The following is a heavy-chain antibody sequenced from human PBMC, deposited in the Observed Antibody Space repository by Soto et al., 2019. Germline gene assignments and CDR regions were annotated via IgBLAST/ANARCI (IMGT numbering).Heavy chain of an antibody. CDR3: ARNKGYCSSTSCYGMDV. V-gene: IGHV5-51*01. CDR1: GYSFTTFW. D-gene: IGHD2-2*01. Sequence: PGESLKISCQGSGYSFTTFWIGWVRQMPGKGLEWMGIIDPEDSDTRYSPSFQGQVTMSVDKSISAAYLQWSSLKASDTAMYYCARNKGYCSSTSCYGMDVWGQGATVTVS. J-gene: IGHJ6*02. CDR2: IDPEDSDT.